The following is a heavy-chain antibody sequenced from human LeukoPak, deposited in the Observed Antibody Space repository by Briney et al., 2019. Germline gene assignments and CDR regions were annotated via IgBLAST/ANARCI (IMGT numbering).Heavy chain of an antibody. Sequence: SQTLSLTCVISGDSVSSNTASWDWIRQSPSRGLEWLGRTYYRSKWSSEYAVSVQSRISIKPDTSKNQVSLQLHSVTPEDTAVYYCTRDFEYWGQGILVTVSP. CDR3: TRDFEY. CDR1: GDSVSSNTAS. V-gene: IGHV6-1*01. J-gene: IGHJ4*02. CDR2: TYYRSKWSS.